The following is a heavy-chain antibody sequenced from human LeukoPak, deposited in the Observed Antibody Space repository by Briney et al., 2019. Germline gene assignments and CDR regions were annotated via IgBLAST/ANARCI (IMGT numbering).Heavy chain of an antibody. J-gene: IGHJ3*02. V-gene: IGHV1-69*13. Sequence: SVKVSCKASGGTFSSYAISWVRQAPGQGLEWMGGIIPIFGTANYAQKFQGRVTITADESTSTAYMELSSLRSEDTAVYYCARASLGEYCSSTSCYAGDAFDIWGQGTTVTVSS. CDR1: GGTFSSYA. D-gene: IGHD2-2*01. CDR3: ARASLGEYCSSTSCYAGDAFDI. CDR2: IIPIFGTA.